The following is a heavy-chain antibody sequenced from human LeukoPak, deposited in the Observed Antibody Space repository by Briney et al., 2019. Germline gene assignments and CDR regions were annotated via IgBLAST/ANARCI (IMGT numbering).Heavy chain of an antibody. J-gene: IGHJ6*02. D-gene: IGHD5-12*01. Sequence: GGSLRLSCEASGFKFDNFAMHWVRQAPGKGLEGVSGIRCNGAPAGFADSVKGRFTISSDSAKNSLYLHMNSLRVEDTGLYYCAKDRVSVATVMDVWGQGTTVIVSS. CDR1: GFKFDNFA. V-gene: IGHV3-9*01. CDR2: IRCNGAPA. CDR3: AKDRVSVATVMDV.